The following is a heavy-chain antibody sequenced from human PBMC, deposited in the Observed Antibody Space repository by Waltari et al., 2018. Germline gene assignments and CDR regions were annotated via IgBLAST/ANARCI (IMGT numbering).Heavy chain of an antibody. CDR3: ARDRGRGIYLDS. J-gene: IGHJ4*02. CDR1: GDSMRSTEW. V-gene: IGHV4-4*02. Sequence: QMQLQESGPGLVKPSGTLSVTCTVSGDSMRSTEWWSWVRQSPEKGLEWIGQIQRSGRTHYNPSLESRVTISIDTSNNQFSLKVTSTTAADTAVYYCARDRGRGIYLDSWGRGTLVTVSP. D-gene: IGHD2-15*01. CDR2: IQRSGRT.